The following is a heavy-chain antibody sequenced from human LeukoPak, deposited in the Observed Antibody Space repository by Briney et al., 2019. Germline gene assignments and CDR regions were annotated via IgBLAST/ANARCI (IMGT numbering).Heavy chain of an antibody. J-gene: IGHJ4*02. V-gene: IGHV3-30*19. CDR1: GFSFSSYG. Sequence: PGGSLRLSCAASGFSFSSYGMHWVRQAPGKGLEWVAVISYDGSNKYYADSVKGRFTISRDNSRNTLYLQMNSLRTEDTAVYYCTRGVRLSGSYYIDYWGQGTLVTVSS. D-gene: IGHD1-26*01. CDR2: ISYDGSNK. CDR3: TRGVRLSGSYYIDY.